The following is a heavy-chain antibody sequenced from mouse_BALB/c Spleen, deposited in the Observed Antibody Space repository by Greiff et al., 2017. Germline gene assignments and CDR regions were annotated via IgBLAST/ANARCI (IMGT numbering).Heavy chain of an antibody. V-gene: IGHV8-12*01. CDR3: ARWYGSSQGYYFDY. D-gene: IGHD1-1*01. CDR1: GFSLSTSGMG. CDR2: IYWDDDK. J-gene: IGHJ2*01. Sequence: QVQLQESGPGILQPSQTLSLTCSFSGFSLSTSGMGVSWIRQPSGKGLEWLAHIYWDDDKRYNPSLKSRLTISKDTSSNQVFLKITSVDTADTATYYCARWYGSSQGYYFDYWGQGTTLTVSS.